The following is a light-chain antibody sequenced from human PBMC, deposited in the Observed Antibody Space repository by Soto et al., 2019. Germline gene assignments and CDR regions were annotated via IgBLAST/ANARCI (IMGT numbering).Light chain of an antibody. CDR1: QRVSSSY. Sequence: ENVLTQSAGTLSWSPGERATLSCGASQRVSSSYLAWYQQKPGQAPRLLIYGASNRATGIPDRFSGSGSGTDFTLTIIRLETEDFAVYYCQQYGSSQWTFGQGTKVDIK. CDR3: QQYGSSQWT. V-gene: IGKV3-20*01. J-gene: IGKJ1*01. CDR2: GAS.